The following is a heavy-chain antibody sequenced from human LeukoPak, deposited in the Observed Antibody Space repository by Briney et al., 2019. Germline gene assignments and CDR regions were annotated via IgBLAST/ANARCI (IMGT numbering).Heavy chain of an antibody. V-gene: IGHV4-59*10. Sequence: SETLSLTCAVYGGSFSGYYWNWIRQPAGKGLEWIGLIYTSGSTNYNPSLKSRVTILLDTSKNQFSLRLDSVTAADTAVYFCARQFQYWGQGTPVTVSS. D-gene: IGHD5-24*01. CDR2: IYTSGST. J-gene: IGHJ4*02. CDR3: ARQFQY. CDR1: GGSFSGYY.